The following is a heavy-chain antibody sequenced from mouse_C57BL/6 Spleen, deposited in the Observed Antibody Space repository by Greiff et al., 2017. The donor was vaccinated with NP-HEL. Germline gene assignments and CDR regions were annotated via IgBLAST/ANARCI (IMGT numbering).Heavy chain of an antibody. Sequence: VQLHQSGAELVRPGTSVKVSCKASGYAFTNYLIEWVKQRPGQGLEWIGVINPGSGGTNYNEKFKGKATLTADKSSSTAYMQLSSLTSEDSAVYFCARGNSNYWYFDVWGTGTTVTVSS. J-gene: IGHJ1*03. CDR1: GYAFTNYL. CDR2: INPGSGGT. V-gene: IGHV1-54*01. CDR3: ARGNSNYWYFDV. D-gene: IGHD2-5*01.